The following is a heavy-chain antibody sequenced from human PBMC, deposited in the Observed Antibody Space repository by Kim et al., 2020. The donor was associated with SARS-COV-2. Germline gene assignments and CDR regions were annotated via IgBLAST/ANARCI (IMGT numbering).Heavy chain of an antibody. CDR2: IYSGGST. V-gene: IGHV3-53*01. CDR3: ARDYYDSSGYSDDAFDI. D-gene: IGHD3-22*01. CDR1: GFTVSSNY. Sequence: GGSLRLSCAASGFTVSSNYMSWVRQAPGKGLEWVSVIYSGGSTYYADSVKGRFTISRDNSKNTLYLQMNSLRAEDTAVYYCARDYYDSSGYSDDAFDIWGQGTMVTVSS. J-gene: IGHJ3*02.